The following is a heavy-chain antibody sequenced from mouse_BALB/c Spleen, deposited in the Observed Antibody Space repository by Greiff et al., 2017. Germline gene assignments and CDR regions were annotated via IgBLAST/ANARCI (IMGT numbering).Heavy chain of an antibody. Sequence: EVKLVESGGGLVQPKGSLKLSCAASGFTFNTYAMNWVRQAPGKGLEWVARIRSKSNNYATYYADSVKDRFTISRDDSQSMLYLQMNNLKTEDTARYYCVREGSTMITGAWLAYWGQGTLVTVSA. V-gene: IGHV10-1*02. D-gene: IGHD2-4*01. CDR3: VREGSTMITGAWLAY. CDR1: GFTFNTYA. J-gene: IGHJ3*01. CDR2: IRSKSNNYAT.